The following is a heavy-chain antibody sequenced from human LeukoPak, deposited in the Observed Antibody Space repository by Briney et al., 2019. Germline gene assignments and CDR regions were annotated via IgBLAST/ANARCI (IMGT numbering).Heavy chain of an antibody. CDR2: IYYSGST. J-gene: IGHJ6*02. V-gene: IGHV4-59*01. CDR1: GGSISSYY. D-gene: IGHD2/OR15-2a*01. CDR3: ARGQSAGNSGPPSGYYYYGMDV. Sequence: SETLSLTCTVSGGSISSYYWSWIRQPPGKGLEWIGYIYYSGSTNYNPSLKSRVTISVDTSKNQFSLKLSSVTAADTAVYYCARGQSAGNSGPPSGYYYYGMDVWGQGTTVTVSS.